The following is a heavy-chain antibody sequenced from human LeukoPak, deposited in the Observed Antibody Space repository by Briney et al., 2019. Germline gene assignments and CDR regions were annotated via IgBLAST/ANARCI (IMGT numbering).Heavy chain of an antibody. D-gene: IGHD5-12*01. V-gene: IGHV3-21*01. Sequence: GGSLRLSCAASGFTFVTYSMNWVRQTPGKGLECVSSISSGSTYIYYTDSVKGRFTISRDDAKNSLYLQMNSLRAEDTAVYYCARDSGSAYHFYYYMDVWGKGTTVTVSS. J-gene: IGHJ6*03. CDR1: GFTFVTYS. CDR2: ISSGSTYI. CDR3: ARDSGSAYHFYYYMDV.